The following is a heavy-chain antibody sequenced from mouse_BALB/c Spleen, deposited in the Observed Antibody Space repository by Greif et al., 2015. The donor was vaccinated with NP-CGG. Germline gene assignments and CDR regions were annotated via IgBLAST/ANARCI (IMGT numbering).Heavy chain of an antibody. CDR1: GFTFSSFG. J-gene: IGHJ1*01. CDR2: ISSGSSTI. CDR3: ARGFHYYGSSYGYFDV. Sequence: VMLVESGGGLVQPGGSRKLSCAASGFTFSSFGMHRVRQAPEKGLEWVAYISSGSSTIYYADTVKGRFTISRDNPKNXLFLQMTSLRSEDTAMYYCARGFHYYGSSYGYFDVWGAGTTVTVSS. D-gene: IGHD1-1*01. V-gene: IGHV5-17*02.